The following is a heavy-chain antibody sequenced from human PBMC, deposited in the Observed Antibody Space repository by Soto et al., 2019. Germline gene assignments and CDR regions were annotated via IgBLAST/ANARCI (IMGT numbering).Heavy chain of an antibody. Sequence: GGSLRLSCAASGFTFSSYGMHWVRQAPGKGLEWVAVIWYDGSNKYYADSVKGRFTISRDNSKNTLYLQMNSLRAEDTAVYYCARARASAAGDWFDPWGQGTLVTVSS. D-gene: IGHD6-13*01. CDR2: IWYDGSNK. CDR3: ARARASAAGDWFDP. J-gene: IGHJ5*02. CDR1: GFTFSSYG. V-gene: IGHV3-33*01.